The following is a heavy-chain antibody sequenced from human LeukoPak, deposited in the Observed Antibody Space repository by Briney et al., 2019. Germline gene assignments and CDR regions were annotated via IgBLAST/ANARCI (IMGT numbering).Heavy chain of an antibody. CDR2: ISSSSSYI. CDR1: GFTFSSYS. J-gene: IGHJ4*02. V-gene: IGHV3-21*04. Sequence: GGSLRLSCAASGFTFSSYSMNWVRQAPGKGLEWVSSISSSSSYIYYADSVKGRFTISRDNSKNTLYLQMNSLRAEDTALYFCAKSLVRWAFDYWGQGALVSVSS. CDR3: AKSLVRWAFDY. D-gene: IGHD4-23*01.